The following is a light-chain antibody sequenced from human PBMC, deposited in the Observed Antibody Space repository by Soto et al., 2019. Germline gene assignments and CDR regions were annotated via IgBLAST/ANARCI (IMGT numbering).Light chain of an antibody. CDR1: SSDVGSYNL. CDR2: EGS. Sequence: QSLLTQPAWETGSTGQSVAISYTGTSSDVGSYNLVSWYQQHPGKAPKLMIYEGSKRPSGVSNRFSGSKSGNTASLTISGLQAEDEADYYCCSYAGSSTFHYVFGTGPKITVL. CDR3: CSYAGSSTFHYV. J-gene: IGLJ1*01. V-gene: IGLV2-23*01.